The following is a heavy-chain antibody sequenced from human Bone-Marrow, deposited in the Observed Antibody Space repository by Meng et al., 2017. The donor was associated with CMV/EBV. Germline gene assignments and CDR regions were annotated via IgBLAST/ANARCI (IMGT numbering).Heavy chain of an antibody. Sequence: ASVKVSCKASGYTFMSYGISWVRQAPGQGLEWMGWINPNSGGTNYAQKFQGRVTMTRDTSISTAYMELSRLRSDDTAVYYCARGGGWDPPGEYDYVWGSYRWVDYWGQGTLVTVSS. CDR3: ARGGGWDPPGEYDYVWGSYRWVDY. CDR2: INPNSGGT. J-gene: IGHJ4*02. D-gene: IGHD3-16*02. V-gene: IGHV1-2*02. CDR1: GYTFMSYG.